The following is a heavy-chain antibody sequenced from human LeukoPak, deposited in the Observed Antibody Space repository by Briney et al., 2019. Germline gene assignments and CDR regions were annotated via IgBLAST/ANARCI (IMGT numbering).Heavy chain of an antibody. D-gene: IGHD6-19*01. V-gene: IGHV4-59*11. CDR2: MYYTGST. J-gene: IGHJ4*02. CDR1: GGSISSHY. Sequence: SETLSLTCNVSGGSISSHYWSWIRQPPGKGLEWIGYMYYTGSTNYNPSLKSRVTISVDTSKSQFSLRLNSVTAADTAVYYCARASVADDELFDYWGQGTLVTVSS. CDR3: ARASVADDELFDY.